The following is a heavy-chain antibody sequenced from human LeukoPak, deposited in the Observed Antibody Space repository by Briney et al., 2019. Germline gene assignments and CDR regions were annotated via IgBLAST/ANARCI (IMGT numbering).Heavy chain of an antibody. Sequence: SETLSLTCTVSGYFISSGYHWGWIRQPPGKGLEWIGYIYYSGCTNYNPSLKSRVTISVETSKNQFSLKLSSVTAADTAVYYCARVTGYMIEDYFDYWGQGTLVTVSS. CDR3: ARVTGYMIEDYFDY. J-gene: IGHJ4*02. CDR1: GYFISSGYH. V-gene: IGHV4-61*01. CDR2: IYYSGCT. D-gene: IGHD3-22*01.